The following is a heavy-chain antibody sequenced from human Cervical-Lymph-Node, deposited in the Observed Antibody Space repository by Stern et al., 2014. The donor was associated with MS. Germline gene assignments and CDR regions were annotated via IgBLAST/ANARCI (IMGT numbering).Heavy chain of an antibody. J-gene: IGHJ3*01. V-gene: IGHV3-11*06. CDR3: ARDPSLDTAMVPDGFDF. D-gene: IGHD5-18*01. CDR1: GFTFSDYY. Sequence: VQLVESGGALVKPGGSLRLSCAASGFTFSDYYMSWIRQAPGKGLEWLSYISGRTGHTDYADSVKGRFTISRDNAKNSLYLQMKSLRAEDTAIYYCARDPSLDTAMVPDGFDFWGQGTLVAVSS. CDR2: ISGRTGHT.